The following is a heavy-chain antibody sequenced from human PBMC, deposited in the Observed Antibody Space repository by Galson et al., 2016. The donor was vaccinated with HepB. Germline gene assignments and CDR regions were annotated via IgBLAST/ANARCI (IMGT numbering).Heavy chain of an antibody. D-gene: IGHD6-13*01. Sequence: TLSLTCTVSGGSISSGGHYWGWIRQHPGKGLEWIGYSNNRGNTYYNRSLKSRLTISVDPSKNQFSLKLSSVTAPDTAVYYCARDPIAGAGYFDSWGQGTLVTVSS. CDR2: SNNRGNT. V-gene: IGHV4-31*03. J-gene: IGHJ4*02. CDR3: ARDPIAGAGYFDS. CDR1: GGSISSGGHY.